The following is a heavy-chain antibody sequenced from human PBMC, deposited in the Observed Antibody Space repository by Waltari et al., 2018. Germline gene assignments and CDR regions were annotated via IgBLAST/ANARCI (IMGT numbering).Heavy chain of an antibody. CDR1: GFTFTTAW. CDR3: TTLDAPWGG. V-gene: IGHV3-15*01. CDR2: IKSQNDGAIT. J-gene: IGHJ4*01. D-gene: IGHD7-27*01. Sequence: EVQMVESGGGSMKPGASLRLYCLASGFTFTTAWLTWVRQAPGKGLEWLGRIKSQNDGAITDFAASVRGRFSISRDDSQNMVFLQMNNLRTEDTAVYYCTTLDAPWGGWGHGTLVTVSS.